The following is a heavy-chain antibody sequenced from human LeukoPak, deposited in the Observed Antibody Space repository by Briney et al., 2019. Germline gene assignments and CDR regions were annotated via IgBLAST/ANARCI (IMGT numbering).Heavy chain of an antibody. V-gene: IGHV4-59*01. CDR3: GRSVGLYPSTCYVHR. CDR1: GGSICSFY. J-gene: IGHJ1*01. Sequence: PETLSLTCTVSGGSICSFYWSWIGQPPGKGPGWIGYIDSSRSTIHIPALKSRVTISVNTSKNQSSLQLTSVAAADTAVYHCGRSVGLYPSTCYVHRWGQGNLVTVSS. CDR2: IDSSRST. D-gene: IGHD6-13*01.